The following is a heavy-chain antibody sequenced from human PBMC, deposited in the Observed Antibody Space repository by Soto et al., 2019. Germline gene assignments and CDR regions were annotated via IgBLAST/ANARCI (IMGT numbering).Heavy chain of an antibody. D-gene: IGHD3-22*01. CDR2: ISGSGGST. CDR1: GFTFSSYA. Sequence: PGGSLRLSCAASGFTFSSYAMSWVRQAPGKGLEWVSAISGSGGSTHYADSVKGRFTISRDNSKNTLYLQMNSLRAEDTAVYYCAKDSRRIRSYYYDSSGYYVQYYFDYWGQGTLVTVPS. J-gene: IGHJ4*02. V-gene: IGHV3-23*01. CDR3: AKDSRRIRSYYYDSSGYYVQYYFDY.